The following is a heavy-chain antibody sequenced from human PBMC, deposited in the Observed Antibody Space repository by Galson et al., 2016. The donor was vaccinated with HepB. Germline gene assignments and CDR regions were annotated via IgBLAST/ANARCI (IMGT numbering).Heavy chain of an antibody. D-gene: IGHD1-26*01. J-gene: IGHJ6*02. V-gene: IGHV4-39*02. Sequence: SETLSLTCTVSGGSISSHNYYWGWIRQPPGLGLEWIGSVYYSGSTYSNPSLKSRVTISVDTSKNNFSLKLTSVTAADTAIYYCARLPGGWEDGLDVWGQGTTVTVSS. CDR1: GGSISSHNYY. CDR3: ARLPGGWEDGLDV. CDR2: VYYSGST.